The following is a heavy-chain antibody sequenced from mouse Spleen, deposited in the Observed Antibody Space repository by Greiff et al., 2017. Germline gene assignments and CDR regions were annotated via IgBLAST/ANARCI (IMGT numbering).Heavy chain of an antibody. CDR3: ARDHYYGNFTRFAY. V-gene: IGHV5-4*02. D-gene: IGHD2-1*01. CDR1: GFTFSDYY. CDR2: ISDGGSYT. J-gene: IGHJ3*01. Sequence: DVMLVESGGGLVKPGGSLKLSCAASGFTFSDYYMYWVRQTPEKRLEWVATISDGGSYTYYPDSVKGRFTISRDNAKNNLYLQMSSLKSEDTAMYYCARDHYYGNFTRFAYWGQGTLVTVSA.